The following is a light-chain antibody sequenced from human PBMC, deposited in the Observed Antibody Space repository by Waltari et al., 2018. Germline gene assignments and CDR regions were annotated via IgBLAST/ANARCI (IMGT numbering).Light chain of an antibody. CDR3: GTWDSSLSGAV. CDR1: SSNIGNNY. J-gene: IGLJ7*01. Sequence: QSVLTQPPSVSAAPGQRVTISCSGGSSNIGNNYVSWYRQFPGTAPKLLIYENTGRPSGIHGRFSGSKSGTSATLDITGLQAGDEADYYCGTWDSSLSGAVFGGGTHLTVL. V-gene: IGLV1-51*02. CDR2: ENT.